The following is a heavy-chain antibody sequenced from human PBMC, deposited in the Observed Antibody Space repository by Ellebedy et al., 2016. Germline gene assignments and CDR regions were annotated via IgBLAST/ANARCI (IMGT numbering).Heavy chain of an antibody. J-gene: IGHJ6*02. CDR1: GGTFSSYA. Sequence: SVKVSXKASGGTFSSYAISWVRQAPGQGLEWMGGIIPIFGTANYAQKFQGRVTITADESTSTAYMELSSLRSEDTAVYYCARSVLHIALNYYYYGMDVWGQGTTVTVS. D-gene: IGHD3-10*01. V-gene: IGHV1-69*13. CDR3: ARSVLHIALNYYYYGMDV. CDR2: IIPIFGTA.